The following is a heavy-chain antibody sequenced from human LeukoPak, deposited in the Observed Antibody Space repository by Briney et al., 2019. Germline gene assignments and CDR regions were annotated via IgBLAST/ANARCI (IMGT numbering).Heavy chain of an antibody. CDR2: IKQDGSEK. CDR3: ARSGRPNWDYYYGMDV. V-gene: IGHV3-7*01. CDR1: GFTFSSYA. J-gene: IGHJ6*02. D-gene: IGHD1-1*01. Sequence: GGSLRLSCAASGFTFSSYAMSWVRQAPGKGLEWVANIKQDGSEKYYVDSVKGRFTISRGNAKKLLYLQMNSLRAEDTAVYYCARSGRPNWDYYYGMDVWGQGTTVTVSS.